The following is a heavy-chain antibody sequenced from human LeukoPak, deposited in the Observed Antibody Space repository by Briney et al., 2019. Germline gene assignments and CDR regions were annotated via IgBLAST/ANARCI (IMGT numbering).Heavy chain of an antibody. V-gene: IGHV1-69*05. D-gene: IGHD2-2*01. CDR1: GGSFSTYD. Sequence: ASVKVSCKASGGSFSTYDFSWVRQAPGQGLEWMGGVIPIYGTTKSAQKFEGRVTITTDDSTSTAYMELRSLRSDDTAVYYCAKVVPAPHDAFDIWGQGTMVTVSS. CDR2: VIPIYGTT. CDR3: AKVVPAPHDAFDI. J-gene: IGHJ3*02.